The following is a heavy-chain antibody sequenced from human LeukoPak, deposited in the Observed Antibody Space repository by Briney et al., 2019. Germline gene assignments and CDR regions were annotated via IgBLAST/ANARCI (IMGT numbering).Heavy chain of an antibody. J-gene: IGHJ5*02. D-gene: IGHD4-23*01. CDR1: GYTFTGYY. CDR3: ARAGDGGNLA. CDR2: VNPNSGGT. V-gene: IGHV1-2*02. Sequence: ASVKVSCKASGYTFTGYYMHWVRQAPGQGLEWMGWVNPNSGGTNYAQDFHGRVTMTRDTSISTAYMELNRLRSDDTAVYYCARAGDGGNLAWGQGTLVTVSS.